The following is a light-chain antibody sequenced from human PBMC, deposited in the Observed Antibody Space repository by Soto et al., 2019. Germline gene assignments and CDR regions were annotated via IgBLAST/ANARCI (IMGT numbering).Light chain of an antibody. Sequence: QSVLTQPASVSGSPGQSITISCTGTSSDVGGYNYVSWYQQHPGKAPKPMIYEVSNRPSGVSNRFSGSKSGNTASLTISGLQAEDEADYYCSSYRSSTTGVFGTGTKRTVL. CDR3: SSYRSSTTGV. CDR2: EVS. V-gene: IGLV2-14*01. CDR1: SSDVGGYNY. J-gene: IGLJ1*01.